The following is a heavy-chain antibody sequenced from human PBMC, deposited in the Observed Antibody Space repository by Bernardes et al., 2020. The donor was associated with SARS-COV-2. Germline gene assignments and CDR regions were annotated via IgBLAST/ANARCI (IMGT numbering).Heavy chain of an antibody. CDR1: GYSFTNNW. V-gene: IGHV5-51*01. D-gene: IGHD1-26*01. CDR3: AREVGYTGSYYGY. CDR2: IYPGDSDT. Sequence: GESLKISCKGSGYSFTNNWIGWVRQMPGKGLEWMGIIYPGDSDTRYSPSFQGQVTISADKSISTAYLQWSSLKASDTAMYYCAREVGYTGSYYGYWGQGTLVTVSS. J-gene: IGHJ4*02.